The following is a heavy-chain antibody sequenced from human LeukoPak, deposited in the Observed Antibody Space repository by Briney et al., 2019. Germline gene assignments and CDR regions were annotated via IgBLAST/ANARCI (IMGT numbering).Heavy chain of an antibody. CDR1: GFPFSSYA. CDR2: ISSNGGST. CDR3: ARSSIVVVSTLDY. J-gene: IGHJ4*02. D-gene: IGHD2-2*01. V-gene: IGHV3-64*01. Sequence: PGGSLRLSCAASGFPFSSYAMHWVRQAPGKGLEYVSAISSNGGSTSYANSVKGRFTISRDNSKNTLYLQMGSLRAEDMAVYYCARSSIVVVSTLDYWGQGTLVTVSS.